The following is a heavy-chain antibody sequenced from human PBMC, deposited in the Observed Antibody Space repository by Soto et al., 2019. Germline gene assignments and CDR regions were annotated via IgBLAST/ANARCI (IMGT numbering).Heavy chain of an antibody. J-gene: IGHJ4*02. Sequence: GASVKVSCKASGGTFSSYAISWVRQAPGQGLEWMGGIIPIFGTANYAQKFQGRVTITADESTSTAYMELSSLRSEDTAVYYCARGPYYYDSSGYHLYWGQGTLVTVS. CDR1: GGTFSSYA. CDR2: IIPIFGTA. V-gene: IGHV1-69*13. CDR3: ARGPYYYDSSGYHLY. D-gene: IGHD3-22*01.